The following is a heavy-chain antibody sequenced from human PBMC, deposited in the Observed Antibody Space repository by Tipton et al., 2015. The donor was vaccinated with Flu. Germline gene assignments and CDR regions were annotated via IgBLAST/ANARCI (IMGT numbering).Heavy chain of an antibody. D-gene: IGHD3-10*01. V-gene: IGHV4-4*07. J-gene: IGHJ5*02. CDR1: GGSISSYY. CDR2: IYTSGST. CDR3: ARMVRGVIITDIRFDP. Sequence: TLSLTCTVSGGSISSYYWSWIRQPAGKGLEWIGRIYTSGSTNYNPSLKSRVTMSVDTSKNQFSLKLSFVTAADTAVYYCARMVRGVIITDIRFDPWGQGTLVTVSS.